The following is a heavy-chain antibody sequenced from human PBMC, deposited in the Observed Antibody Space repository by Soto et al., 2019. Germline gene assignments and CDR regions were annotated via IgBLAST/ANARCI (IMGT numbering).Heavy chain of an antibody. CDR3: ASGKSQMSQDRMGFYYYMDV. V-gene: IGHV1-69*08. Sequence: QVQLVQSGADVKKPGSSVKISCTASGAAFSNYTFTWVRRAPGEGLEWVGRVIPLLDASNYAEKFQDRVTISADRSTSTVYMELSGLRSKDSAIYYCASGKSQMSQDRMGFYYYMDVWGKGTSVTVSS. CDR1: GAAFSNYT. CDR2: VIPLLDAS. D-gene: IGHD2-15*01. J-gene: IGHJ6*03.